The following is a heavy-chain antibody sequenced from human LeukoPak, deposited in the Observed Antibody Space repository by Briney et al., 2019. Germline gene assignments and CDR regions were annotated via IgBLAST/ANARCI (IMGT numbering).Heavy chain of an antibody. D-gene: IGHD3-22*01. CDR1: GFTFSSYW. CDR2: INSDGSST. V-gene: IGHV3-74*01. Sequence: GGSLRLSCAASGFTFSSYWMSWVRQAPGKGLVWVSRINSDGSSTTYADSVKGRFTISRDNAKNTLYLQMNSLRAEDTAVYYCASFSSDSSGYTKSDYWGQGTLVTVSS. CDR3: ASFSSDSSGYTKSDY. J-gene: IGHJ4*02.